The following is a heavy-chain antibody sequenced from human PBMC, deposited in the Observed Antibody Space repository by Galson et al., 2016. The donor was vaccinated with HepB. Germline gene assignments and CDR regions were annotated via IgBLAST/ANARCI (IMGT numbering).Heavy chain of an antibody. J-gene: IGHJ6*02. CDR1: GGSFSSYP. CDR3: ARDNSAMGSPYYHGMDV. D-gene: IGHD1-26*01. Sequence: SVKVSCKVSGGSFSSYPLSWVRQAPGQGPEWMGGIIPIFGTTTYSQKFQGRLTITADESTRTAYMELSSLRSDDTAIFYCARDNSAMGSPYYHGMDVWGQGTTVTVSS. CDR2: IIPIFGTT. V-gene: IGHV1-69*13.